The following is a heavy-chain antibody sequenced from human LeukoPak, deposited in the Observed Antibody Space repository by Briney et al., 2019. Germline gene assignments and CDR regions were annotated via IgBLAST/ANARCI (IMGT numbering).Heavy chain of an antibody. D-gene: IGHD3-22*01. Sequence: SQTLSLTCTVSGGSISSGDYYWSWIRQPPGKGLEWIAYMYYSGSTYYNPSLKSRVTMSADTSKNQLSLKLSSVTAADTAVYYRARPYYYDSRIDPWGQGILVTVSS. CDR3: ARPYYYDSRIDP. J-gene: IGHJ5*02. CDR2: MYYSGST. CDR1: GGSISSGDYY. V-gene: IGHV4-30-4*01.